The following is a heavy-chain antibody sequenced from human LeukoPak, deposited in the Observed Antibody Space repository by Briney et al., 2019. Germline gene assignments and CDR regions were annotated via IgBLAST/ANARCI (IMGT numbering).Heavy chain of an antibody. D-gene: IGHD5-12*01. CDR1: GFTFSIFA. J-gene: IGHJ3*01. CDR3: ARDIHCDT. V-gene: IGHV3-23*01. CDR2: ISGSGGST. Sequence: PGGSLTLSWAAAGFTFSIFAIGWVRQAPGKGLEWVSAISGSGGSTYYADSVKGRFTISRDNSKDTLYLQMNSLRAEDTAINYCARDIHCDTWGQGTMVTVSS.